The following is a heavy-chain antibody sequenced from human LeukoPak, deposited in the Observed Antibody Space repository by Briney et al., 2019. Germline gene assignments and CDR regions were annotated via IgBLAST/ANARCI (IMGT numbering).Heavy chain of an antibody. Sequence: GRSLRLSCAASGFTFSSYGMHWVRQAPGKGLEWVAVISYDGSNKYYADSVKGRFTISRDNSKNTLYLQMNSLRAEDTAVYYCAKAGYSSSWFPGYYYYYMDVWGKGTTVTVSS. J-gene: IGHJ6*03. D-gene: IGHD6-13*01. CDR2: ISYDGSNK. CDR3: AKAGYSSSWFPGYYYYYMDV. CDR1: GFTFSSYG. V-gene: IGHV3-30*18.